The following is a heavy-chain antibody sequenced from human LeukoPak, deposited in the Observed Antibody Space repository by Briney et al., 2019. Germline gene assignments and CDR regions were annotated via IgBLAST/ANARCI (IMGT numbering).Heavy chain of an antibody. J-gene: IGHJ3*02. CDR1: GFTFSSYD. D-gene: IGHD5-18*01. CDR3: ARGRRGYSYGEGADAFDI. V-gene: IGHV3-13*01. Sequence: GGSLRLSCAASGFTFSSYDMHWVRHATGKGLEWVSAIGTAGDTYYPGSVKGRFTISRENAKNSLYLQMNSLRAGDTAVYYCARGRRGYSYGEGADAFDIWGQGTMVTVSS. CDR2: IGTAGDT.